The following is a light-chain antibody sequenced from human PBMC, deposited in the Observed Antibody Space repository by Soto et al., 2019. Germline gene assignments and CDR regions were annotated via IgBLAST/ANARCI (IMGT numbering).Light chain of an antibody. V-gene: IGKV3-11*01. Sequence: EIVLTQSPGTLSFFPWGIATLSCRASHSVDFFLAWYQQKPGQPPRLLMYDASNRATGTPARFSGSGSGTDFTLTISSLEAEDFGIYYCQQRNTWPITFGQGTRLEIK. CDR3: QQRNTWPIT. CDR1: HSVDFF. CDR2: DAS. J-gene: IGKJ5*01.